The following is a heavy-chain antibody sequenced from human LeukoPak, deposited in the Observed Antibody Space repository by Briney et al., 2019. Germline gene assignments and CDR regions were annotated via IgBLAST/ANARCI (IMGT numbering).Heavy chain of an antibody. V-gene: IGHV3-21*01. CDR1: GFTFSSYS. J-gene: IGHJ5*02. Sequence: GGSLRLSCAASGFTFSSYSMNWVRQAPGKGLEWVSSISSSSSYIYYADSVKGRFTISRDNAENSLYLQMNSLRAEDTAVYYCARADGSSWYPGFDPWSQGTLVTVSS. CDR3: ARADGSSWYPGFDP. D-gene: IGHD6-13*01. CDR2: ISSSSSYI.